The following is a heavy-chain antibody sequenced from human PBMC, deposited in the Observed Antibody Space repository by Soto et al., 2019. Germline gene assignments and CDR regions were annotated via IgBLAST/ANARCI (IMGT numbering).Heavy chain of an antibody. Sequence: QVQLQESGPGLVKPSGTLSLTCTVSNGSISSSNWWSWVRQSPGKGLEWIGEVAQNGYIGSIPSLKSRLTILLVKPTNRFSLRLTSVTAADTAVYYCARNRLDGYDFDSWGQGILVTVSS. V-gene: IGHV4-4*02. D-gene: IGHD5-12*01. CDR2: VAQNGYI. CDR3: ARNRLDGYDFDS. CDR1: NGSISSSNW. J-gene: IGHJ4*02.